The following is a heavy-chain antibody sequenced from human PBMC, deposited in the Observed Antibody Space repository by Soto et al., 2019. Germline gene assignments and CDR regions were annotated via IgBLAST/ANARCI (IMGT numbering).Heavy chain of an antibody. Sequence: EVQLLEAGGGLVQPGGSLRLSCAASGFTFSTSWMAWVRQAPGKGLEWVADIKQDGSEKYYVDSVKGRVTISRDNAKSSLYLQMNSLRAEDTAVYYCAKDPDYGAFDSWGLGTLVTVSS. V-gene: IGHV3-7*01. CDR3: AKDPDYGAFDS. D-gene: IGHD3-10*01. J-gene: IGHJ5*01. CDR2: IKQDGSEK. CDR1: GFTFSTSW.